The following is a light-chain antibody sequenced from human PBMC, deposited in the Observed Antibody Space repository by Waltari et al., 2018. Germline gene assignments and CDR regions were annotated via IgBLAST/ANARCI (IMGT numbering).Light chain of an antibody. Sequence: QSALTQPPSASGSPGQSVTIPCTGSGNDVGGYNYVSWYQQHPGKAPKLLIHEVNKWPSGAPDRFSGSKSGNTASLTVSGLQAEDEADYYCSSYAGGNNLVFGGGTKLTVL. CDR2: EVN. CDR3: SSYAGGNNLV. CDR1: GNDVGGYNY. V-gene: IGLV2-8*01. J-gene: IGLJ2*01.